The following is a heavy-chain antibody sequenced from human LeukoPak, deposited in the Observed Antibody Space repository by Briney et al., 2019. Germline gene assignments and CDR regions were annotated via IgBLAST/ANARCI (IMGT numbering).Heavy chain of an antibody. V-gene: IGHV1-2*02. CDR2: INPNSGGT. J-gene: IGHJ6*02. Sequence: ASVKVSCKASGYTFTGYYMHWVRQAPGQGLEWMGLINPNSGGTNYAQKFQGRVTMTRDTSISTAYMELNRLRSDDTAVYYCARESLYSGSYYYYGMDVWGQGTTVTVSS. D-gene: IGHD1-26*01. CDR3: ARESLYSGSYYYYGMDV. CDR1: GYTFTGYY.